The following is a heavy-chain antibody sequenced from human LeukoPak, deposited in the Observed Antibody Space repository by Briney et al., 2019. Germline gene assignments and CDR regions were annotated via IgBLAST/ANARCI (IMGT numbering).Heavy chain of an antibody. D-gene: IGHD4-17*01. V-gene: IGHV4-30-4*01. CDR2: IYYSGST. J-gene: IGHJ4*02. Sequence: PSQTLSLTCTVSGGSISSGDYYWSWIRQPPGKGLEWIGYIYYSGSTYYNPSLKSRVTISVETSENQFSLNLTSVTAADTAVYYCACYGDSTNYFDYWGQGTLVTVSS. CDR3: ACYGDSTNYFDY. CDR1: GGSISSGDYY.